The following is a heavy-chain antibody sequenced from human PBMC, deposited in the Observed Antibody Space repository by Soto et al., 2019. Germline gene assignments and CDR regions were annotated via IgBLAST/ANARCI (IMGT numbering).Heavy chain of an antibody. Sequence: QVQLQESGPGLVKPSGTLSLTCAVSGGSISTNWWSWVRQPPGKGLEWIGEIYHSGTTNYNPSLRSRVTISIHESKTQLSLDLTPVTAADAAVYYCARHISVPRTRGFDYWGQGTMVTVSS. CDR2: IYHSGTT. D-gene: IGHD2-21*01. CDR1: GGSISTNW. CDR3: ARHISVPRTRGFDY. V-gene: IGHV4-4*02. J-gene: IGHJ4*02.